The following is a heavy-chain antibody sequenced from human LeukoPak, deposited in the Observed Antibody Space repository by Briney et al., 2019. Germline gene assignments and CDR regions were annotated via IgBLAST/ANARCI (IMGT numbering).Heavy chain of an antibody. J-gene: IGHJ4*02. V-gene: IGHV3-23*01. Sequence: PGGSLRLPCAASGFTFSSYAMSWVRQAPGKGLEWVSAISGSGGSTYYADSVKGRFTMSRDNSKNTLYLQMNSLRAEDTAVYYCAKDAEYYDSSGYWGLNYFDYWGQGTLVTVSS. CDR2: ISGSGGST. D-gene: IGHD3-22*01. CDR3: AKDAEYYDSSGYWGLNYFDY. CDR1: GFTFSSYA.